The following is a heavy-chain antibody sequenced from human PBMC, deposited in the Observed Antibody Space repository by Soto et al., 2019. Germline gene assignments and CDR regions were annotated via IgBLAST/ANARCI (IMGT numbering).Heavy chain of an antibody. J-gene: IGHJ4*02. CDR1: GYSISTGFN. CDR2: IYHSGST. V-gene: IGHV4-38-2*02. CDR3: ARDWGTGFYKLDS. Sequence: PSETLSLTCAVSGYSISTGFNWAWIRQPPGKGLEWIGSIYHSGSTYYNLSLKSRVTISPDASKNQISLKLSSVTAADTALYYCARDWGTGFYKLDSWGQGTLVPVSS. D-gene: IGHD1-1*01.